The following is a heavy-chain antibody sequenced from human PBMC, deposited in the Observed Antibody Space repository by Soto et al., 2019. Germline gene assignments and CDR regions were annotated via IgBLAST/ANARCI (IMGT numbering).Heavy chain of an antibody. D-gene: IGHD3-22*01. J-gene: IGHJ4*02. Sequence: SETLSLTCAVSGGSISSGGYCWSWIRQPPGKGLEWIGYIYHSGSTNYNPSLKSRVTISVDKSKNQFSLKLSSVTAADTAVYYCARDDYPYYDDSSGYHFDYWGQGALVTVSS. CDR3: ARDDYPYYDDSSGYHFDY. CDR1: GGSISSGGYC. CDR2: IYHSGST. V-gene: IGHV4-30-2*01.